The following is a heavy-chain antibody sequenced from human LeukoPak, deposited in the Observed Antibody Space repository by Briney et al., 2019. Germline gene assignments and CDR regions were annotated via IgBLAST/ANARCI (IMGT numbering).Heavy chain of an antibody. J-gene: IGHJ4*02. V-gene: IGHV3-30-3*01. CDR2: ISYDGSNK. CDR3: ARVGYNWNYFDY. Sequence: PGGSLRLSCAASGFTFSSYAMHWVRQAPGKGLEWVAVISYDGSNKYYADSVKGRFTISRDNSKNTLYLQMNSLRAEDTAVYYCARVGYNWNYFDYWGQGTLVTVSS. CDR1: GFTFSSYA. D-gene: IGHD1-20*01.